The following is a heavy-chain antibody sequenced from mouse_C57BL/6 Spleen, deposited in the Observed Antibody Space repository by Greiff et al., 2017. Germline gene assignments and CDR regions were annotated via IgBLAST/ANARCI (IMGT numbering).Heavy chain of an antibody. CDR1: GYSITSGYY. CDR2: ISYDGSN. V-gene: IGHV3-6*01. CDR3: ARESEAWFAY. Sequence: EVQLQQSGPGLVKPSQSLSLTCSVTGYSITSGYYWNWIRQFPGNKLEWMGYISYDGSNNYNPSLKNLISITRDTSKNQFFLKLNSVTTEDTATYYCARESEAWFAYWGQGTLVTVSA. J-gene: IGHJ3*01.